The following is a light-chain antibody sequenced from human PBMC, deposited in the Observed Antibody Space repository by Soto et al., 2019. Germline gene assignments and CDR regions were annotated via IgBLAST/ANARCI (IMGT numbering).Light chain of an antibody. CDR3: QQSYSNTPWT. J-gene: IGKJ1*01. CDR1: QSIITY. V-gene: IGKV1-39*01. Sequence: DIQLTQSPSSLSASVGDRITITCRASQSIITYLYWYQQQQGEAPPLLVYDSSSFQSGVPSRLSGSGFGADFTITVSSLQPADFAASYCQQSYSNTPWTFGQGTKVDIK. CDR2: DSS.